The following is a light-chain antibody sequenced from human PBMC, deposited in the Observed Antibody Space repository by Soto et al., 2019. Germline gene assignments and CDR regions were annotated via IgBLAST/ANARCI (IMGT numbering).Light chain of an antibody. CDR3: QQLNSYPFLT. CDR1: QGISSY. J-gene: IGKJ4*01. Sequence: DIQLTQSPSFLSASVGDRVTITCRASQGISSYLAWYQQKPGKAPKLLIYAASTLQSGVPSRFSGSGSGTEFNITISSLQPEDFATYYCQQLNSYPFLTFGGGTKVEIK. V-gene: IGKV1-9*01. CDR2: AAS.